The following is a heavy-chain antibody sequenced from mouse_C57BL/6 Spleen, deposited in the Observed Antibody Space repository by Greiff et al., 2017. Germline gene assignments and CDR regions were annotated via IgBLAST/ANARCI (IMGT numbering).Heavy chain of an antibody. J-gene: IGHJ4*01. V-gene: IGHV1-61*01. CDR2: IYPSDSAP. CDR3: ARGATAQGTDAMGY. D-gene: IGHD3-2*02. CDR1: GYTFTSYW. Sequence: QVQLQQPGAELVRPGSSVKLSCKASGYTFTSYWMDWVKQRPGQGLEWIGNIYPSDSAPHYNQKFKDKATLTVDKSSSTAYMQLSSLTSEDSAVYYCARGATAQGTDAMGYWGKVTSVTVSS.